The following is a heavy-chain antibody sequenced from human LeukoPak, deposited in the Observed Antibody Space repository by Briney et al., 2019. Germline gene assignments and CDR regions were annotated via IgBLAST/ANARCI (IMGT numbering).Heavy chain of an antibody. CDR3: ARAPDGYYELDEGFFDY. J-gene: IGHJ4*02. D-gene: IGHD5-18*01. CDR1: GGSFSGYY. Sequence: PSETLSLTCAVYGGSFSGYYWSWIRQPPGKGLEWIGYIYYSGSTNYNPSLKSRVTISVDTSKNQFSLKLSSVTAADTAVYYCARAPDGYYELDEGFFDYWGQGTLVTVSS. V-gene: IGHV4-59*01. CDR2: IYYSGST.